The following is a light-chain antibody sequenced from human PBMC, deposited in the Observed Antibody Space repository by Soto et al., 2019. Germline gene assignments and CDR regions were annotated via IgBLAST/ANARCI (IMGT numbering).Light chain of an antibody. CDR1: SGHSSYI. V-gene: IGLV4-60*02. CDR3: EPWDSHTQNWV. J-gene: IGLJ3*02. CDR2: LEGSGSY. Sequence: QPVLTQSSSASASLGSSVKLTCTLSSGHSSYIIAWHQQQPGKAPRYLMKLEGSGSYNKGSGVPDRFSGSSSGADRYLTISNLQFEDEADYYCEPWDSHTQNWVFVGGTKLTVL.